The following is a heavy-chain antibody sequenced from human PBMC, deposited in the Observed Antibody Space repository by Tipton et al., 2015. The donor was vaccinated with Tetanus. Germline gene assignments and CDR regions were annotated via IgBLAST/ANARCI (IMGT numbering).Heavy chain of an antibody. Sequence: SLRLSCEVSGFIFSSYTMNWVRQAPGKGLEWVSSISSTSSYIYYADSLKGRFTISRDNAKNALYLQMSSLRDEDTAVYYCVSGSALDYWGQGTLVTVSS. V-gene: IGHV3-21*01. CDR3: VSGSALDY. CDR2: ISSTSSYI. J-gene: IGHJ4*02. CDR1: GFIFSSYT. D-gene: IGHD6-25*01.